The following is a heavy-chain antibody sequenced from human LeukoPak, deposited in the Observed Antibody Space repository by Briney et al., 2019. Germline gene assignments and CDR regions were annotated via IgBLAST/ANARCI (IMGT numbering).Heavy chain of an antibody. Sequence: PSETLSLTCTVSGGSISSYCWSWIRQPPGKGLEWIGYIYYSGSTNYNPSLKSRVTISVDTSKNQFSLKLSSVTAADTAVYYCARYYYDSSGFFSFDYWGQGTLVTVSS. CDR2: IYYSGST. D-gene: IGHD3-22*01. V-gene: IGHV4-59*01. CDR3: ARYYYDSSGFFSFDY. J-gene: IGHJ4*02. CDR1: GGSISSYC.